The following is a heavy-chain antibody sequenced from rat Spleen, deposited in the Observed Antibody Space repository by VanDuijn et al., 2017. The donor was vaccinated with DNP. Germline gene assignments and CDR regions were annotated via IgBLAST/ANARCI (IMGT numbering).Heavy chain of an antibody. V-gene: IGHV5-7*01. J-gene: IGHJ3*01. Sequence: EVQLVESGGGLVQPGRSVKLSCVVSGFTFSDYAMAWVRQSPKKGLEWVATISYDGTVTYYRDSVKGRFTISRDNAKSTLYLQMDSLRSEDTATYYCTRRGHTTGLNWFVYWGQGTLVTVSS. CDR1: GFTFSDYA. CDR2: ISYDGTVT. D-gene: IGHD1-9*01. CDR3: TRRGHTTGLNWFVY.